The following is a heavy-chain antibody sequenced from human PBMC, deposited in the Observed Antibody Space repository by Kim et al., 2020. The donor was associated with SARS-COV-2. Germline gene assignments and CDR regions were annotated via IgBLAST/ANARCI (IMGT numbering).Heavy chain of an antibody. Sequence: SETLSLTCTVSGGSISSGGYYWTWIRQLPGEGLEWIGYIFYSGTTFYNASLRSRVTISVDTSKNQFALRLTSVTAADTALYYCAKGAPYFSSTSCAPNY. CDR1: GGSISSGGYY. D-gene: IGHD2-2*01. V-gene: IGHV4-31*03. CDR3: AKGAPYFSSTSCAPNY. J-gene: IGHJ4*01. CDR2: IFYSGTT.